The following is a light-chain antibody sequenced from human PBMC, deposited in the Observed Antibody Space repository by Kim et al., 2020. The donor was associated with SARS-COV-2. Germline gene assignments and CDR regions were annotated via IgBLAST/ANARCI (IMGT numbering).Light chain of an antibody. Sequence: QSALTQPASVSGSPGQSITISCTGTSSDVGGYNSVSWYQQYPGKAPKLMIYDVNNRPSGVSNRFSGSKSVNTASLTISGLQAEDEADYYYSSYTGSSTLAYVFGAGTKVTVL. CDR3: SSYTGSSTLAYV. CDR2: DVN. V-gene: IGLV2-14*01. J-gene: IGLJ1*01. CDR1: SSDVGGYNS.